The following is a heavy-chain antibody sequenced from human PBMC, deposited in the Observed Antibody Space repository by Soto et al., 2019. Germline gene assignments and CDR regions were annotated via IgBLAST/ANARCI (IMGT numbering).Heavy chain of an antibody. Sequence: GGSLRLSCAASGFTFSSYWMSCVRQAPGRGLEWVANIKQEGSEKYYVDSVKGRFTISRDNAKNSLYLQMNSLRADDTAVYYCAGKGGEAVIMRYYYYGLDVWGQGTTVTVSS. J-gene: IGHJ6*02. CDR2: IKQEGSEK. V-gene: IGHV3-7*03. D-gene: IGHD3-10*01. CDR3: AGKGGEAVIMRYYYYGLDV. CDR1: GFTFSSYW.